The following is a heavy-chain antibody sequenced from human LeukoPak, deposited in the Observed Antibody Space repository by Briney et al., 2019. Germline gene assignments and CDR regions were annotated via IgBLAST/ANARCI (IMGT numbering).Heavy chain of an antibody. D-gene: IGHD3-9*01. CDR1: GVSINDYY. CDR3: ARIRCGHSGSVCYNH. CDR2: ISHTEGT. J-gene: IGHJ1*01. V-gene: IGHV4-34*01. Sequence: PSETLSLTCGVFGVSINDYYWSWIRQSPGKGLEWIGEISHTEGTRYNPSLESRVTMSVGTSENQLSLKLIFVTAADTAVYYCARIRCGHSGSVCYNHWGLGILVTLSS.